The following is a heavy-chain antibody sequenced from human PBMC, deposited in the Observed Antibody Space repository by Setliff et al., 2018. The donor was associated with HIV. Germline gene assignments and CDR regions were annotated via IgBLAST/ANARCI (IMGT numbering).Heavy chain of an antibody. V-gene: IGHV5-51*01. CDR1: GYSFSSYW. CDR3: ARPSSGFAFDI. J-gene: IGHJ3*02. Sequence: GESLKISCNGSGYSFSSYWIGWVRQMPGKGLEWMGIIYPADADIKYSPAFQGQVTISVDKSISTAYLQWSSLKASDTAMYYCARPSSGFAFDIWGQGTMVTVSS. D-gene: IGHD3-22*01. CDR2: IYPADADI.